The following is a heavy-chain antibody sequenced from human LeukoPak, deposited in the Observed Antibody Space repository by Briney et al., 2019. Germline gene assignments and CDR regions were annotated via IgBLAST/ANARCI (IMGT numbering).Heavy chain of an antibody. J-gene: IGHJ4*02. Sequence: GGSLRLSCAASGFTVISNYMSWVRQAPGKGLEWVSVIYSGGSTYYEDSVKGSFNISRDNSQNTLYLQMNGLRAQGRAVFYCARDADLNSGSYYFDYWGQGTLVTVSS. CDR2: IYSGGST. CDR3: ARDADLNSGSYYFDY. CDR1: GFTVISNY. V-gene: IGHV3-66*01. D-gene: IGHD1-26*01.